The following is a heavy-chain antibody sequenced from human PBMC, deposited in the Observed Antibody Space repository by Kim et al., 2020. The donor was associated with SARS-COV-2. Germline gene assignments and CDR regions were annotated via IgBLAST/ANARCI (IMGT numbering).Heavy chain of an antibody. CDR1: GFTFDDYA. V-gene: IGHV3-43*02. D-gene: IGHD3-22*01. CDR3: AKDKWRGGSGYLYPTSDY. J-gene: IGHJ4*02. Sequence: GGSLRLSCAASGFTFDDYAMHWVRQAPGKGLEWVSLISGDGGSTYYADSVKGRFTISRDNSKNSLYLQMNSLRTEDTALYYCAKDKWRGGSGYLYPTSDYWGQGTLVTVSS. CDR2: ISGDGGST.